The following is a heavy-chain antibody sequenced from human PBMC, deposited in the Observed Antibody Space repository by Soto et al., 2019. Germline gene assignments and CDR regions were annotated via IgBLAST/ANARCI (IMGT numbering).Heavy chain of an antibody. CDR3: ARDRGSGWPDYYYYGMDV. CDR1: GFTFSSYS. V-gene: IGHV3-21*01. CDR2: NSSSSSYI. D-gene: IGHD6-19*01. Sequence: VQLVESGGGLVKPGGSLRLSCAASGFTFSSYSMNWVRQAPGKGLEWVSSNSSSSSYIYYADSVKGRFTISRDNAKNSLYLQMNSLRAEDTAVYYCARDRGSGWPDYYYYGMDVWGQGTTVTVSS. J-gene: IGHJ6*02.